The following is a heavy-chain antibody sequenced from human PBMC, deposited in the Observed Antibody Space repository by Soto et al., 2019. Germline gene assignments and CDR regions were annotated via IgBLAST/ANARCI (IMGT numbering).Heavy chain of an antibody. J-gene: IGHJ6*02. V-gene: IGHV4-59*01. Sequence: LSLTCTVSGGSISSYYWSWIRQPPGKGLEWIGYIYYSGSTNYNPSLKSRVTISVDTSKNQFSLKLSSVTAADTAVYYCARDQGTRYDFWNGSYGMDVWGQGTTVTVSS. D-gene: IGHD3-3*01. CDR1: GGSISSYY. CDR3: ARDQGTRYDFWNGSYGMDV. CDR2: IYYSGST.